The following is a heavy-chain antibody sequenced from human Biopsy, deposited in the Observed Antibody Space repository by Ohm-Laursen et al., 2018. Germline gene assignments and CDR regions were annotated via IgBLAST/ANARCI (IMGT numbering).Heavy chain of an antibody. CDR2: ISNDGTNK. CDR3: AKDRYNYTPIGGFSMDV. J-gene: IGHJ6*02. Sequence: SLRLSCSAAGFAFSRYDMHWVRQGPGKGLEWVSFISNDGTNKYYADSVKGRFTISRDNSRDTLYLQMSSLRAEDTAVYYCAKDRYNYTPIGGFSMDVWGQGTTVTVSS. CDR1: GFAFSRYD. D-gene: IGHD5-18*01. V-gene: IGHV3-30*18.